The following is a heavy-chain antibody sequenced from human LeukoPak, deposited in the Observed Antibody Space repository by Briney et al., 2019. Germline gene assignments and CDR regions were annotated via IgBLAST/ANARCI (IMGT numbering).Heavy chain of an antibody. V-gene: IGHV1-18*01. CDR1: GYTFTSYA. CDR2: INAYNGNT. CDR3: ARDGTLSSYDYYYYMDV. Sequence: ASVKVSCKASGYTFTSYAISWVRQAPGQGLEWMGWINAYNGNTNYVQKLQGRVTMTTDTSTSTACMELRSLRSDDTAVYYCARDGTLSSYDYYYYMDVWGKETTVTVSS. D-gene: IGHD1-26*01. J-gene: IGHJ6*03.